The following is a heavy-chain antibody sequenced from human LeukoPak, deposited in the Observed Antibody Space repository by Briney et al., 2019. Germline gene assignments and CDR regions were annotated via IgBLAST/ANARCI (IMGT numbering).Heavy chain of an antibody. D-gene: IGHD2-15*01. V-gene: IGHV4-59*08. CDR1: GGSISSYY. Sequence: SETLSLTCTVSGGSISSYYWSWIRQPPGKGLEWIGYIYYDGSTNYNPSLKSRVTISVDTSKNQFSVKLRSVTAADTAVYYCARHHVVVAYFDYWGQGTLVTVSS. J-gene: IGHJ4*02. CDR3: ARHHVVVAYFDY. CDR2: IYYDGST.